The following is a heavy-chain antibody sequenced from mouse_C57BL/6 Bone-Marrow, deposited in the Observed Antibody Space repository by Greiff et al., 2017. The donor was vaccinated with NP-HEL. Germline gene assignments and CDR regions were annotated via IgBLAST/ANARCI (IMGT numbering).Heavy chain of an antibody. CDR3: AREENGNGYYVGFAY. J-gene: IGHJ3*01. Sequence: QVQLQQSGAELVKPGASVKLSCKASGYTFTSYWMQWVKQRPGQGLEWIGEIDPSDSYTNYNQKFKGKATLTVDTSSSTAYMQLSSLTSEDSAVYYCAREENGNGYYVGFAYWGQGTLVTVSA. CDR1: GYTFTSYW. CDR2: IDPSDSYT. V-gene: IGHV1-50*01. D-gene: IGHD2-3*01.